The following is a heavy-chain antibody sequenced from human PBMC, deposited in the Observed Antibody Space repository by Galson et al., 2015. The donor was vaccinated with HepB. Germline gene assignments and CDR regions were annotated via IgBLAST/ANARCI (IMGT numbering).Heavy chain of an antibody. J-gene: IGHJ4*02. CDR3: SRESDRRFYFEH. CDR2: LSYDGSTT. CDR1: GFSFSTST. Sequence: SLRLSCAASGFSFSTSTIHWVRQAPGKGLEWVAVLSYDGSTTDYASSVRGRFTISRDTYRKTLYLQMDSLTPDDTAMYICSRESDRRFYFEHWGQGTLGAVSS. V-gene: IGHV3-30*04.